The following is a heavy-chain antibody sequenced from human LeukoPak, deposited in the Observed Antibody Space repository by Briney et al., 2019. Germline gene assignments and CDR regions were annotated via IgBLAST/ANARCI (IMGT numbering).Heavy chain of an antibody. CDR1: GGTFSSYA. D-gene: IGHD4-23*01. J-gene: IGHJ5*02. CDR3: ARDLYGGNSRYAA. Sequence: ASVKVSCKASGGTFSSYAISWVRLAPGQGLEWMGGIIPIFGTANYAQKFQGRVTITADESTSTAYMELSSLRSEDTAVYYCARDLYGGNSRYAAWGQGTLVTVSS. CDR2: IIPIFGTA. V-gene: IGHV1-69*13.